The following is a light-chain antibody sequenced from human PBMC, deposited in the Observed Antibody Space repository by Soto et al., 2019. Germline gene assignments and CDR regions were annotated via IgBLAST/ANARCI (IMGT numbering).Light chain of an antibody. CDR1: RSDVGGYNY. J-gene: IGLJ1*01. CDR3: SSDSSSITYV. Sequence: QSVLTQPACLSGSPGQSITICCTGTRSDVGGYNYVSWYQLHTGKAPKLMIYGVSNRPSGVSNRFSGSKSGNTASLTISGLQAEDEADYYCSSDSSSITYVFGTGTKVTVL. CDR2: GVS. V-gene: IGLV2-14*01.